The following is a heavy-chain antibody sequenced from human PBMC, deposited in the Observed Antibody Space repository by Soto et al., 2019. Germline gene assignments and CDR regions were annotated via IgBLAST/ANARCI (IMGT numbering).Heavy chain of an antibody. V-gene: IGHV4-38-2*02. CDR3: ARDSPYPNTAAAAGGMDV. D-gene: IGHD6-13*01. CDR1: GYSISSGYC. CDR2: IWHSGTT. J-gene: IGHJ6*02. Sequence: SETLSLTCDVSGYSISSGYCWGWIRQPPGKGLEWIGSIWHSGTTYYNPSLNSRVTISVDTSRSQFSLKLNSVTAADTAVYYCARDSPYPNTAAAAGGMDVWGQGTTVTVSS.